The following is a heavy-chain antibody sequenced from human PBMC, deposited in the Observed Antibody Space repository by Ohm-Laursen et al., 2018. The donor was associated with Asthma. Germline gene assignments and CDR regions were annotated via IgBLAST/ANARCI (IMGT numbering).Heavy chain of an antibody. Sequence: SLRLSCTASGFTFSSYSMNWVRQAPGKGLEWVSSISSSSSYIYYADSVKGRFTISRDNAKNSLYLQMNSLRAEDTAVYYCARMIGAVAGKGVYYYGMDVWGQGTTVTVSS. CDR2: ISSSSSYI. V-gene: IGHV3-21*01. CDR3: ARMIGAVAGKGVYYYGMDV. D-gene: IGHD6-19*01. CDR1: GFTFSSYS. J-gene: IGHJ6*02.